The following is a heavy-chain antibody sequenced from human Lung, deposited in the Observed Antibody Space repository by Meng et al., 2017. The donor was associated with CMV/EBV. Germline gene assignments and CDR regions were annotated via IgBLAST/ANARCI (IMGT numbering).Heavy chain of an antibody. D-gene: IGHD3-3*01. J-gene: IGHJ5*02. V-gene: IGHV4-39*07. CDR2: IYYSGST. CDR3: ARAGTDYDFWSGYFGSWFDP. Sequence: SETLSLXCTVSGGSISSSSYYWGWIRQPPGKGLEWIGSIYYSGSTYYNPSLKSRVTISVDTSKNQFSLKLSSVTAADTAVYYCARAGTDYDFWSGYFGSWFDPWXQETLVTVSS. CDR1: GGSISSSSYY.